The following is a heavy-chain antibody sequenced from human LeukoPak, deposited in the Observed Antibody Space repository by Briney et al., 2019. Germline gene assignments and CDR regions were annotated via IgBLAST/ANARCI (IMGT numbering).Heavy chain of an antibody. J-gene: IGHJ3*02. CDR2: INHSGST. CDR3: ARDLSSGSSGWPNDAFDI. Sequence: SETLSLTCTVSGGSISSYYWSWIRQPPGKGLEWIGEINHSGSTNYNPSLKSRVTLSVDTSKNQFSLKLSSVTAADTAVYYCARDLSSGSSGWPNDAFDIWGQGTMVTVSS. CDR1: GGSISSYY. V-gene: IGHV4-59*12. D-gene: IGHD6-19*01.